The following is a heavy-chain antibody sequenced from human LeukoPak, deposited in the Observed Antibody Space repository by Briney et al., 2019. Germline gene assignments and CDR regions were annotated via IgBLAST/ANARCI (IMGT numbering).Heavy chain of an antibody. J-gene: IGHJ4*02. CDR3: ARAPYDFWSGYYFSDY. D-gene: IGHD3-3*01. CDR2: IKQDGGEI. Sequence: QPGGSLRLSCAGSGFTFSRYWMSWVRQAPGKGLEWVANIKQDGGEIYYVDSVKGRFTISRDNAKNSLYLQMNSLRAEDTAVYYCARAPYDFWSGYYFSDYWGQGTLVTVSS. V-gene: IGHV3-7*01. CDR1: GFTFSRYW.